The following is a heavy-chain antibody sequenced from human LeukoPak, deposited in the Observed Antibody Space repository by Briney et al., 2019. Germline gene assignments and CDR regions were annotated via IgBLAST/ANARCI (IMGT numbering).Heavy chain of an antibody. CDR2: ISGSGGST. J-gene: IGHJ4*02. V-gene: IGHV3-23*01. CDR1: GFTFSSYA. Sequence: PGGSLRLSCAASGFTFSSYAMSWVRQAPGKGLEWVSAISGSGGSTYYADSVKGRFTISRDNSKNTLYLQMNSLRAEDTAVYYCAKSRGGWYRDGRYFDYWGQGTLVTVSS. CDR3: AKSRGGWYRDGRYFDY. D-gene: IGHD6-19*01.